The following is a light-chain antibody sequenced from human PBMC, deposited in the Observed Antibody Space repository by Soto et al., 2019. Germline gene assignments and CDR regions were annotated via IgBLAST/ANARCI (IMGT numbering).Light chain of an antibody. CDR3: QQYNSYSYP. V-gene: IGKV1-5*03. J-gene: IGKJ2*01. Sequence: DIQMTQSPSTLSASVGDRVTITCRASQSISSWLAWYQQKPGKAPKLLIYKASSLESGVPSRFSGSGSGTEFTLTISSLQPDDFVTYYCQQYNSYSYPFGQGTKLEIK. CDR2: KAS. CDR1: QSISSW.